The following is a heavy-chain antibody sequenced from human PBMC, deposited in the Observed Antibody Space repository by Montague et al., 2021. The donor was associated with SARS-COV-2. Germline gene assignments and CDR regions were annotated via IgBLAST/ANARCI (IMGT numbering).Heavy chain of an antibody. Sequence: SETLSLTCTVSGGSISSSSYYWGWIRQPPGRGLEWIGSIFYSGSTDYNPSLKSRVTISVDTSKNQFSLKLSSVTAADTAVYYCASMVWAQVYYLDYWGQGTLVTVSS. D-gene: IGHD3-10*01. CDR3: ASMVWAQVYYLDY. V-gene: IGHV4-39*01. CDR1: GGSISSSSYY. CDR2: IFYSGST. J-gene: IGHJ4*02.